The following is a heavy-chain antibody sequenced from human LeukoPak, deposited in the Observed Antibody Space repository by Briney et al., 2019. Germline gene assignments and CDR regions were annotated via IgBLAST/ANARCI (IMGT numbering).Heavy chain of an antibody. J-gene: IGHJ4*02. CDR3: ARGVAARPFDY. CDR2: IYHSGST. V-gene: IGHV4-38-2*02. D-gene: IGHD6-6*01. CDR1: GYSISSGYY. Sequence: ASETLSLTCTVSGYSISSGYYWGWIRQPPGKGLEWIGSIYHSGSTNYNPSLKSRVTISVDTSKNQFSLKLSSVTAADTAVYYCARGVAARPFDYWGQGTLVTVSS.